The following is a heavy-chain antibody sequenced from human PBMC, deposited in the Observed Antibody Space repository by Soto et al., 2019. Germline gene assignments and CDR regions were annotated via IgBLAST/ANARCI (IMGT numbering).Heavy chain of an antibody. CDR3: ARKPGVTTYYYYYGMDV. Sequence: QVQLQESGPGLVKPSQTLSLTCTVSGGSISSGDYYWSWIRQPPGKGLEWIGYIYYSGSTYYNPSLKSRVTISVDTSKNQFSLKLSSVTAADTAVYYCARKPGVTTYYYYYGMDVWGQGTTGTVSS. CDR1: GGSISSGDYY. J-gene: IGHJ6*02. V-gene: IGHV4-30-4*01. CDR2: IYYSGST. D-gene: IGHD4-17*01.